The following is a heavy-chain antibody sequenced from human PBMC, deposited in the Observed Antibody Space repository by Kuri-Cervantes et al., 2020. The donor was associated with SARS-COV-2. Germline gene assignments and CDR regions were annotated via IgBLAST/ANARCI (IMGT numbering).Heavy chain of an antibody. CDR3: AREEEFRLYANYYYYMDV. D-gene: IGHD2-8*01. V-gene: IGHV1-18*01. CDR1: GYTFTSYG. J-gene: IGHJ6*03. Sequence: ASVKVSCKASGYTFTSYGISWVRQAPGQGLEWLGWISAYNGNTNYAQKLQGRVTITADASTSTAYMELSSLRSEDTAVYYCAREEEFRLYANYYYYMDVWGKGTTVTVSS. CDR2: ISAYNGNT.